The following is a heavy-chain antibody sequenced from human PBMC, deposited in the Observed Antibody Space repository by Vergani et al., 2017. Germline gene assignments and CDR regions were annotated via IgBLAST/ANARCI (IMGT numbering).Heavy chain of an antibody. D-gene: IGHD3-22*01. J-gene: IGHJ6*02. V-gene: IGHV4-30-2*01. CDR1: GGSISSGGYS. Sequence: QLQLQESGSGLVKPSQTLSLTCAVSGGSISSGGYSWSWIRQPPGKGLEWIGYIYHSGSTYYNPSLKSRVTISVDRSKNQFSLKLSSVTAADTAVYYCARDQAYYDSSGYYYYGMDVWGLGTTVTVSS. CDR2: IYHSGST. CDR3: ARDQAYYDSSGYYYYGMDV.